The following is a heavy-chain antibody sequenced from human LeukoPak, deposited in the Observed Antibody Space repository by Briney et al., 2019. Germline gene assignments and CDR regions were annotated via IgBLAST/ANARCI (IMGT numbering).Heavy chain of an antibody. CDR3: ARDTGQGGASDSFDI. V-gene: IGHV3-48*03. D-gene: IGHD1-26*01. J-gene: IGHJ3*02. Sequence: GGSLRLSCAASGFTFSSYEMNWVRQAPGKGLEWVSYISSSGSTIYYAESVKGRFTISRDNAKNSLYLQMNSLRAEDTAVYYCARDTGQGGASDSFDIWGQGTMVTVSS. CDR2: ISSSGSTI. CDR1: GFTFSSYE.